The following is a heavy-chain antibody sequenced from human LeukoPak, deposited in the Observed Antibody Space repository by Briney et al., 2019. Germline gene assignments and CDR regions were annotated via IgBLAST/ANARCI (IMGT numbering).Heavy chain of an antibody. D-gene: IGHD6-13*01. CDR3: ARQARGYSSSWYGDSDAFDI. Sequence: GESLKISCQGSGYNFPIYWIGWVRQMPGQGLEWMGIIYPDDSKTIYGPSFQGQVTISADKSINTAYLEWSSLKASDTAMYYCARQARGYSSSWYGDSDAFDIWGQGTMVTVSS. V-gene: IGHV5-51*01. J-gene: IGHJ3*02. CDR2: IYPDDSKT. CDR1: GYNFPIYW.